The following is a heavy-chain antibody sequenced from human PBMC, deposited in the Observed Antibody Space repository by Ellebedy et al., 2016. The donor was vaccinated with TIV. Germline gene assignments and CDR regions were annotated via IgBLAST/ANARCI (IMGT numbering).Heavy chain of an antibody. J-gene: IGHJ5*02. Sequence: GESLKISCAASGFTFSSYSMNWVRQAPGKGLEWVSYIDSSGVTVFYADSVKGRFTISRDNAKNSLYLQLNSLRDEDTAVYYCARGGAAAGMGTSWFDPWGQGTLVTVSS. V-gene: IGHV3-48*02. CDR1: GFTFSSYS. D-gene: IGHD6-13*01. CDR3: ARGGAAAGMGTSWFDP. CDR2: IDSSGVTV.